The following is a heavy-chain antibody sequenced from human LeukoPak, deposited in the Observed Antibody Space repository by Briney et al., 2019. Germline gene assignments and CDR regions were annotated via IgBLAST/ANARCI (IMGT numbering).Heavy chain of an antibody. CDR3: ARDLCHRSVVPAAHACYFDY. Sequence: EASVKVSCEASGYTFTSYGISWVRQAPEQGLEWMGRISAYNGNTNYAQKLQGRVTMTTDTSTSTAYMELRSLRSDDTAVYYCARDLCHRSVVPAAHACYFDYWGQGTLVTVSS. D-gene: IGHD2-2*01. CDR2: ISAYNGNT. V-gene: IGHV1-18*01. CDR1: GYTFTSYG. J-gene: IGHJ4*02.